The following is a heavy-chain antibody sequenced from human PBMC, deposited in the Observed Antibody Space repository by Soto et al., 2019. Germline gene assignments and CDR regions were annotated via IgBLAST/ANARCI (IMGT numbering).Heavy chain of an antibody. Sequence: EVQLLESGGGLVQPGGSLRLSCAASGFTFSSYAMSWVRQAPGKGLEWVSGISGSGGRTYYTDSVKGRFTIARDNSKDTLYLQMSSLRAEDTAVYYCAKDVPVPPSYSDSSGFFAYWGQGTLVTVSS. CDR2: ISGSGGRT. V-gene: IGHV3-23*01. J-gene: IGHJ4*02. D-gene: IGHD3-22*01. CDR3: AKDVPVPPSYSDSSGFFAY. CDR1: GFTFSSYA.